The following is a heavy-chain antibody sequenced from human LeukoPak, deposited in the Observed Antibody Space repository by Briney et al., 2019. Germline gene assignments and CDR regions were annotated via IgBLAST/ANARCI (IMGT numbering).Heavy chain of an antibody. CDR3: ARFPGIAAAGDY. D-gene: IGHD6-13*01. CDR1: GGSFSGYY. V-gene: IGHV4-34*01. CDR2: INHSGST. J-gene: IGHJ4*02. Sequence: SETLSLTCAVYGGSFSGYYWSWIRRPPGKGLEWIGEINHSGSTNYNPSLKSRVTISVDTSKNQFSLKLSSVTAADTAVYYCARFPGIAAAGDYWGQGTLVTVSS.